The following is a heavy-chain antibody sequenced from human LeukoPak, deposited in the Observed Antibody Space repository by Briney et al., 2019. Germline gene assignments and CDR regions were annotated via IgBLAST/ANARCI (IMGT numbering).Heavy chain of an antibody. V-gene: IGHV1-18*01. Sequence: GASVKVSCKASGYTFTSYGISWVRQAPGQGLEWMGWISAYNGNTNYAQKLQDRVTMTTDTSTSTAYMELRSLRSDDTAVYYCATRPYYSGSYQFDYWGQGTLVTVSS. CDR3: ATRPYYSGSYQFDY. D-gene: IGHD1-26*01. J-gene: IGHJ4*02. CDR1: GYTFTSYG. CDR2: ISAYNGNT.